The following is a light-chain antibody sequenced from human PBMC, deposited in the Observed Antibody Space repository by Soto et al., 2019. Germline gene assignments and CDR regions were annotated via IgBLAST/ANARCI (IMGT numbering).Light chain of an antibody. J-gene: IGKJ4*01. CDR1: QSVLYSSNNKNY. CDR3: QQYYSTPLT. V-gene: IGKV4-1*01. CDR2: WAS. Sequence: DIVMTQSPDSLAVSLGERATINCKSSQSVLYSSNNKNYLAWYQKKPGQPPKLLIYWASTRESGVPDRFSGSGSGTDFTLTISSLQAADVAVYYCQQYYSTPLTFGGGTKVKIK.